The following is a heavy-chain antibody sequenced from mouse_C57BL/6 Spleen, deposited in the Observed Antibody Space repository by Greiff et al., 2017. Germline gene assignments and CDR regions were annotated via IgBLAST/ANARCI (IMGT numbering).Heavy chain of an antibody. CDR3: TREPFTTVVATGAMDY. D-gene: IGHD1-1*01. CDR2: IYPGNSDT. Sequence: VQLKQSGTVLARPGASVKMSCKTSGYTFTSYWMHWVKQRPGQGLEWIGAIYPGNSDTSYNQKFKGKAKLTAVTSASTAYMELSSLTNEDSAVYYCTREPFTTVVATGAMDYWGQGTSVTVSS. CDR1: GYTFTSYW. J-gene: IGHJ4*01. V-gene: IGHV1-5*01.